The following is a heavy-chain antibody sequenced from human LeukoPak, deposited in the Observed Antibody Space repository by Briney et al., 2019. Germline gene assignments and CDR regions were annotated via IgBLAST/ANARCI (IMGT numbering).Heavy chain of an antibody. CDR3: ARSHTQKEFCTGGRCYPTVWWFDP. V-gene: IGHV1-8*01. J-gene: IGHJ5*02. CDR1: GYTFINND. CDR2: IDPKNGNR. Sequence: GASAKVSCKASGYTFINNDINWVRQAPGQGLEWMAWIDPKNGNRGYAQNFQGRVTMTTDISINTAYLELSSLRSEDTAVYYCARSHTQKEFCTGGRCYPTVWWFDPWGQGTLVTVSS. D-gene: IGHD2-15*01.